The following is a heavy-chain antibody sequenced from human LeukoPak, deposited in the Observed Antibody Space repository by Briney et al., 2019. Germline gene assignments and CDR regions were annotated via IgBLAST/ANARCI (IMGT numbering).Heavy chain of an antibody. V-gene: IGHV3-23*01. J-gene: IGHJ5*02. D-gene: IGHD3-9*01. CDR2: ISGSGGST. Sequence: GGTLRLSCAASGFTFSSYGMSWVRQAPGKGLEWVSAISGSGGSTYYADSVKGRFTISRDNSKNTLYLQMNSLSAEDTAVYYCAKDGLTGYYTAWFDPWGQGTLVTVSS. CDR3: AKDGLTGYYTAWFDP. CDR1: GFTFSSYG.